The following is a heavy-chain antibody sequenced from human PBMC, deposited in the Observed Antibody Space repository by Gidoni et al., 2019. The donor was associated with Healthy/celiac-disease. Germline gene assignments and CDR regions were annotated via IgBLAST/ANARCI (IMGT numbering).Heavy chain of an antibody. CDR1: GFPFGDYA. J-gene: IGHJ4*02. V-gene: IGHV3-49*05. CDR3: TRDPLPTVTPQVFDY. CDR2: IRSKAYGGTT. Sequence: EVQLVESGGGLVKPGRSLRPPCTAAGFPFGDYAMSWFRQAPGKGLEWVGFIRSKAYGGTTEYAASVKGRFTISRDDSKSIAYLQMNSLKTEDTAVYYCTRDPLPTVTPQVFDYWGQGTLVTVSS. D-gene: IGHD4-17*01.